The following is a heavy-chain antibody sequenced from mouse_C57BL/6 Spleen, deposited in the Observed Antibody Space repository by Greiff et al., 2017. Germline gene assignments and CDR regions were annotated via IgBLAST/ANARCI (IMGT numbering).Heavy chain of an antibody. V-gene: IGHV1-50*01. CDR2: IDPSDSYT. D-gene: IGHD2-5*01. J-gene: IGHJ3*01. Sequence: VQLQQPGAELVKPGASVKLSCTASGYTFTSSWMQWVKQRPEQGLEWIGEIDPSDSYTNYNQKFKGKATLTVDTSSSTAYMQLSSLTSEDSAVDYCSRGRFYSNWFAYRGQGTLVTVSA. CDR1: GYTFTSSW. CDR3: SRGRFYSNWFAY.